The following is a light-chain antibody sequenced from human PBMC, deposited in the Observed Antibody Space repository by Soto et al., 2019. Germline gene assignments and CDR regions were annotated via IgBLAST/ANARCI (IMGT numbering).Light chain of an antibody. J-gene: IGKJ1*01. CDR1: QDIRSD. V-gene: IGKV1-6*01. CDR2: ATS. Sequence: AIQVTQSPSSLSASVGDRVTITCRASQDIRSDLGWYQQKPGKAPKLLIFATSTLQSGVPSRFSGTGSGTDFTLTISSLQPEDFATYYCLQDFNYPWTFGQGTKVEIK. CDR3: LQDFNYPWT.